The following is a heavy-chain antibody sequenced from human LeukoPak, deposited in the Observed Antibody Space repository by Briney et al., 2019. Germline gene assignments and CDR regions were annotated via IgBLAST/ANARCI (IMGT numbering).Heavy chain of an antibody. D-gene: IGHD2-8*02. V-gene: IGHV3-7*01. Sequence: PGGSLRLSCAASGFTFSNYWMGWVHQAPGKGLEWVANIKQDGSEKRYVDPVKGRFTISRDNAKNSLYLQMNSLRAEDTAVYYCARAPATNEWRCMDYWGQGTLVTVSS. J-gene: IGHJ4*02. CDR1: GFTFSNYW. CDR3: ARAPATNEWRCMDY. CDR2: IKQDGSEK.